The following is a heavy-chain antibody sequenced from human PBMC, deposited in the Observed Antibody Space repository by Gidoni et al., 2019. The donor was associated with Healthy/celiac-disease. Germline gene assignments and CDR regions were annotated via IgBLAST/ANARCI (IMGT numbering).Heavy chain of an antibody. D-gene: IGHD3-22*01. V-gene: IGHV3-23*01. Sequence: EVQLLASGGGLVQPGGSLRLSCAASGFTFSSYAMSWVRQAPGKGLEWVSAISGSGGSTDYADSVKGRFTISRDNSKNTLYLQMNSLRAEDTAVYYCAKEGGYYDSSGYFFDAFDIWGQGTMVTVSS. CDR2: ISGSGGST. CDR1: GFTFSSYA. CDR3: AKEGGYYDSSGYFFDAFDI. J-gene: IGHJ3*02.